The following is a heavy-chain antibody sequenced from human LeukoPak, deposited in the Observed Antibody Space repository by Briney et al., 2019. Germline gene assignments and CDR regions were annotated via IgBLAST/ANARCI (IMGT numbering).Heavy chain of an antibody. J-gene: IGHJ4*02. Sequence: PSETLSLTCAVYGESFSAYFWNWIRQAPGKPLEYIGEINHRGSSHYNPSLKPRVTLSVDTSKNQFSLKLTSVTAADTAVYFCARGSSFDGYCSAGACDAGYYDSWGQGTPVTVSS. CDR3: ARGSSFDGYCSAGACDAGYYDS. CDR2: INHRGSS. CDR1: GESFSAYF. V-gene: IGHV4-34*01. D-gene: IGHD2-15*01.